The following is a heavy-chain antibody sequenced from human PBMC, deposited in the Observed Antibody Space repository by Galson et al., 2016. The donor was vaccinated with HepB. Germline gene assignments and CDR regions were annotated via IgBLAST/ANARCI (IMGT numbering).Heavy chain of an antibody. CDR1: GFTFSTYG. CDR3: AKVLRAYSYGYSWWYFDL. Sequence: SLRLSCAASGFTFSTYGMHWVRQAPGKGLEWVAVISYDGNTKYYVDSVKGRFTISRDNSKNTLYLQMNSLKSEDTAVYHCAKVLRAYSYGYSWWYFDLWGRGTLVTVSS. J-gene: IGHJ2*01. CDR2: ISYDGNTK. V-gene: IGHV3-30*18. D-gene: IGHD5-18*01.